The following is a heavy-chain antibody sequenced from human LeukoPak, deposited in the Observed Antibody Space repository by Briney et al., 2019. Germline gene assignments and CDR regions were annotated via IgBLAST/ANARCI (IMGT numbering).Heavy chain of an antibody. CDR3: ARHVVSYGMDY. CDR1: GYSFTSYW. Sequence: GESLKISRKGSGYSFTSYWIGWVRRMPGKGVEWMGIIYPGDSDTRYSPSFQVQVTISADKSISTAYLQWSSLKASDTAMYYCARHVVSYGMDYWGQGTLVTVSS. V-gene: IGHV5-51*01. CDR2: IYPGDSDT. D-gene: IGHD3-10*01. J-gene: IGHJ4*02.